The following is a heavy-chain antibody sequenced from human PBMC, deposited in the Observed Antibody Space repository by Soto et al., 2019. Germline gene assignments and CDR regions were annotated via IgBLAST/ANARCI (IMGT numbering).Heavy chain of an antibody. J-gene: IGHJ5*02. CDR3: ANLGDNWDNWFDP. V-gene: IGHV3-30*18. CDR1: GFTFSSYG. Sequence: HPGGSLRLSCAASGFTFSSYGMHWVRQAPGKGLEWVAVISYDGSNKYYADSVKGRFTISRDNSKNTLYLQMNSLRAEDTAVYYCANLGDNWDNWFDPWGQGTLVTVSS. CDR2: ISYDGSNK. D-gene: IGHD1-20*01.